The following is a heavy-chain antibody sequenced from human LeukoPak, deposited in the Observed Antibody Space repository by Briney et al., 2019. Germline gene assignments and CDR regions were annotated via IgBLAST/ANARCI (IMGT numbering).Heavy chain of an antibody. J-gene: IGHJ4*02. Sequence: ASVKVSCKASGGTFSSYAISWVRQAPGQGLEWMGGIIPIFGTANYAQKFQGRVTITADESTSTAYMELSSLRSEDTAVYYCARERRLPTVTTPYSFDYWGQGTLVTVSS. CDR1: GGTFSSYA. CDR2: IIPIFGTA. V-gene: IGHV1-69*13. CDR3: ARERRLPTVTTPYSFDY. D-gene: IGHD4-17*01.